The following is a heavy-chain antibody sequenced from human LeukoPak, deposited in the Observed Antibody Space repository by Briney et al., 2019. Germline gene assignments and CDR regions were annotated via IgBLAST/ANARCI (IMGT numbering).Heavy chain of an antibody. D-gene: IGHD3-16*01. Sequence: GGSLRLSCAASGFTFSDYYMSWIRQAPGKGLEWVSYISSSGSTIYYADSVKGRFTISRDNAKNSLYLQINSLRAEDTAVYYCALRGLDGYFDYWGQGTLVTVSS. CDR3: ALRGLDGYFDY. V-gene: IGHV3-11*01. CDR1: GFTFSDYY. CDR2: ISSSGSTI. J-gene: IGHJ4*02.